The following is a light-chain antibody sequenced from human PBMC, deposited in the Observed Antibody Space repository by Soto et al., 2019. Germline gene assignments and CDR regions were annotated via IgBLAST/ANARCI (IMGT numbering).Light chain of an antibody. V-gene: IGKV1-5*03. CDR1: QSISSW. CDR3: QQYHSYSFT. Sequence: DIQMTQSPSTLSASVGDRVTITCRARQSISSWLAWYQQKPGKTPKLLIYKASNLESGVPSRFSGSGSGTEFTLTISSLQPDDFATYYCQQYHSYSFTFGQGTKLEIK. CDR2: KAS. J-gene: IGKJ2*01.